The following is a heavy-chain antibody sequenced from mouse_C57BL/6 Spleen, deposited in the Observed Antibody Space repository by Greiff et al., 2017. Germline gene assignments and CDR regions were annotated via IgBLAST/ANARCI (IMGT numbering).Heavy chain of an antibody. CDR2: INPNNGGT. D-gene: IGHD2-4*01. Sequence: VHVKQSGPELVKPGASVKIPCKASGYTFTDYNMDWVKQSHGKSLEWIGDINPNNGGTIYNQKFKGKATLTVDKSSSTAYMELRSLTSEDTAVYYCARNYDYDGTWFAYWGQGTTLTVSS. CDR3: ARNYDYDGTWFAY. J-gene: IGHJ2*01. V-gene: IGHV1-18*01. CDR1: GYTFTDYN.